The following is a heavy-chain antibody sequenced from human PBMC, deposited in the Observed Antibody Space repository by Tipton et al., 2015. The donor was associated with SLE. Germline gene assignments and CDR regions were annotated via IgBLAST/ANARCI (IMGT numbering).Heavy chain of an antibody. CDR3: ARRGWFGEFTAFDY. J-gene: IGHJ4*02. D-gene: IGHD3-10*01. Sequence: TLSLTCTVSGASISTTAYYWSWIRQAPGKGLEYIGYISYTVTSTTYYNPSFKGRVSISVDISKKQFSLKLRSVTAADTAVYYCARRGWFGEFTAFDYWGQGALVTVSA. CDR2: ISYTVTSTT. V-gene: IGHV4-61*08. CDR1: GASISTTAYY.